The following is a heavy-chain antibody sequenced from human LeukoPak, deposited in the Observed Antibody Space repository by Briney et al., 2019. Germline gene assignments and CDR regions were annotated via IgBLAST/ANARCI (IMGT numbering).Heavy chain of an antibody. D-gene: IGHD3-22*01. V-gene: IGHV4-30-4*01. CDR1: GGSISSGDYY. CDR2: IYYSGST. CDR3: ARGVRVGYDRSGYYF. J-gene: IGHJ4*02. Sequence: SETLSLTCTVSGGSISSGDYYWSWIRQPPGKGLEWIGYIYYSGSTYYNPSLKSRVTISVDTSKNQFSLKLSSVTAADTAVYYCARGVRVGYDRSGYYFWGQGTLVTVSS.